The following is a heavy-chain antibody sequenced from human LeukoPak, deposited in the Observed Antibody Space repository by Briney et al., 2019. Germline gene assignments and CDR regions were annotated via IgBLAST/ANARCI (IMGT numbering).Heavy chain of an antibody. CDR1: GFTVSSNY. J-gene: IGHJ4*02. CDR2: IYSGGST. CDR3: AKDEGSKPLNFDY. Sequence: PGGSLRLSCAASGFTVSSNYMSWVRQAPGKGLEWVSVIYSGGSTYYTDSVKGRFTISRDNSKNTLYLQMNSLRAEDTALYYCAKDEGSKPLNFDYWPQGTRVTVSS. D-gene: IGHD3-10*01. V-gene: IGHV3-53*05.